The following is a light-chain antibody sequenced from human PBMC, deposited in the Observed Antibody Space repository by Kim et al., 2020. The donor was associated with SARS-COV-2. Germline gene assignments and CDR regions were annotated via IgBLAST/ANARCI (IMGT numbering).Light chain of an antibody. CDR3: QRFDNVPIYT. CDR1: QDISNY. Sequence: ASGGDRVTITCQASQDISNYLNWYQQKPGQAPKLLIYDASNLETGVPSRFSGSGSGTDFTLTISSLQPEDVATYYCQRFDNVPIYTFGQGTKLEI. J-gene: IGKJ2*01. V-gene: IGKV1-33*01. CDR2: DAS.